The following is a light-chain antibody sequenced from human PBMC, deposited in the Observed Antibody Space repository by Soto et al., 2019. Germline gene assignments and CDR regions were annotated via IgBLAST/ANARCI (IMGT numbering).Light chain of an antibody. Sequence: EIVLTQSPGTLSLSPGERATLSCRASQSVSSSYLAWYQQKPGQAPRLLIYGASSRATGIPDRFSGSGSGTEFTITISRLEPEDFAVYYCKQYGSSPITFGQGTRLEIK. V-gene: IGKV3-20*01. CDR1: QSVSSSY. CDR3: KQYGSSPIT. CDR2: GAS. J-gene: IGKJ5*01.